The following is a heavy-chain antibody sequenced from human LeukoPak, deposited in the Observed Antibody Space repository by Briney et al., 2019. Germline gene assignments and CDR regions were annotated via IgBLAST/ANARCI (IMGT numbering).Heavy chain of an antibody. CDR1: GFTFSTYG. J-gene: IGHJ6*02. CDR2: MSHDGSIE. Sequence: GGSLRLSCVASGFTFSTYGMHWVRQAPGKGLEWVAVMSHDGSIEKYAGSVKGRFTISRDNSKKTLFLQMNSLRSDDAAVYYCARAKIIQSITHVDVWGQGTTVTVSS. D-gene: IGHD5-18*01. V-gene: IGHV3-30*03. CDR3: ARAKIIQSITHVDV.